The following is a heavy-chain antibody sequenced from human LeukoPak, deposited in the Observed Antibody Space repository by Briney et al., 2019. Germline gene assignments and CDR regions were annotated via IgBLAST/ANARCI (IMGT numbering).Heavy chain of an antibody. CDR3: AKVLTGSQDY. CDR1: GFTFSNYA. Sequence: PGGSLRLSCAASGFTFSNYAMSWVRQAPGKGLEWVSGISAGGSTTFYADSVRGRFTISRDNSKTTLHLQMNGLRPEDTAVYYCAKVLTGSQDYWGQGTLVTVSS. J-gene: IGHJ4*02. D-gene: IGHD7-27*01. V-gene: IGHV3-23*01. CDR2: ISAGGSTT.